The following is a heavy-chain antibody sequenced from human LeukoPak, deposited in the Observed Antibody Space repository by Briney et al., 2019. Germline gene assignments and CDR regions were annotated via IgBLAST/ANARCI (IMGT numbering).Heavy chain of an antibody. CDR1: GFTFSSYA. J-gene: IGHJ4*02. CDR3: ARDAVVVPAADYFDY. CDR2: ISYDGSNK. D-gene: IGHD2-2*01. Sequence: PGGSLRLSCAASGFTFSSYAMRWVRQAPGKGLEWVAVISYDGSNKYYADSVKGRFTISRDNSKNTLYLQMNSLRAEDTAVYYCARDAVVVPAADYFDYWGQGTLVTVSS. V-gene: IGHV3-30-3*01.